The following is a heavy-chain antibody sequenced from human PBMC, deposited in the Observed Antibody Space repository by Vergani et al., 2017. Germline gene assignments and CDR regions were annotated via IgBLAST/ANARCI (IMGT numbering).Heavy chain of an antibody. J-gene: IGHJ5*02. Sequence: QVQLVESGGGVVQPGRSLRLSCAASGFTFSSYGMHWVRQAPGKGLEWVAVISYDGSNKYYADSVKGRFTISRDNSKNTLYLQMISLRAEDTAVYYCAKDRRYYEGEGGWFDPWGQGTLVTVSS. CDR2: ISYDGSNK. V-gene: IGHV3-30*18. CDR1: GFTFSSYG. D-gene: IGHD3-22*01. CDR3: AKDRRYYEGEGGWFDP.